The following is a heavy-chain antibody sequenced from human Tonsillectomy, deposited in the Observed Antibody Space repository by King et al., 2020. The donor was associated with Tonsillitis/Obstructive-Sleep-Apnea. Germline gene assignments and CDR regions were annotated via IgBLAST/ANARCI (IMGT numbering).Heavy chain of an antibody. Sequence: VQLVQAGGGLVKPGGSLRLSCAASGFTFSSYSMNWVRQAPGKGLEWVSSISSSSSYIYYADSVKGRFTISRDNAKNSLYLQMNSLRAEETAVYYCASENEVGVPSFDYWGQGTLVTVSS. CDR2: ISSSSSYI. CDR3: ASENEVGVPSFDY. D-gene: IGHD1-26*01. CDR1: GFTFSSYS. V-gene: IGHV3-21*01. J-gene: IGHJ4*02.